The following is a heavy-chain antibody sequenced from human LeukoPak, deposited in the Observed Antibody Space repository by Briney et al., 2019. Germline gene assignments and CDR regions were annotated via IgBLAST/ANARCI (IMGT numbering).Heavy chain of an antibody. CDR1: GFTFSSYA. Sequence: GGSLRLSCAASGFTFSSYAMSWVRQASGKGLEWVSAISGSGGSTYYADSVKGRFTISRDNSKNTLYLQMNSLRAEDTAVYYCAKDRPIAAAGTSEVFDYWGQGTLVTVSS. D-gene: IGHD6-13*01. CDR2: ISGSGGST. V-gene: IGHV3-23*01. J-gene: IGHJ4*02. CDR3: AKDRPIAAAGTSEVFDY.